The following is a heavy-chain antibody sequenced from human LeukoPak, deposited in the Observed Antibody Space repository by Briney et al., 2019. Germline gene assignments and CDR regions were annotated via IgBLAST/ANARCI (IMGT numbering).Heavy chain of an antibody. J-gene: IGHJ3*02. CDR1: GYTFTNYY. D-gene: IGHD3-22*01. V-gene: IGHV1-2*02. CDR3: ARAGIWDYSDSSGYHNAAFDI. CDR2: INPNIGGT. Sequence: ASVKVSCKASGYTFTNYYIHWVRQAPGQGLEWMGWINPNIGGTNYAQKFQGRVTMTRDTSISTAYMELSRLRSDDTAVYYCARAGIWDYSDSSGYHNAAFDIWGQGTMVTVSS.